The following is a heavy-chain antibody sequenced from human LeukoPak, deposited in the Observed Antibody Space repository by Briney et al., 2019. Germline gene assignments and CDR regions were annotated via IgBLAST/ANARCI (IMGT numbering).Heavy chain of an antibody. CDR3: ARDLPLSYFWFDP. Sequence: TVKVSCKASGGTFSSYAISWVRQAPGQGLEWMGRIIPIFGTANYAQKFQGRVTITTDESTSTAYMELSSLRSVDTAVYYCARDLPLSYFWFDPWGQGTLATVSS. V-gene: IGHV1-69*05. CDR2: IIPIFGTA. CDR1: GGTFSSYA. J-gene: IGHJ5*02. D-gene: IGHD1-26*01.